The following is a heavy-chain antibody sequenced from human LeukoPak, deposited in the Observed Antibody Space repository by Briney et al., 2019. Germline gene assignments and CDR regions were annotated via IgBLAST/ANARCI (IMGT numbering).Heavy chain of an antibody. CDR3: ARQEIYYFDY. CDR2: IYYSGST. J-gene: IGHJ4*02. Sequence: SETLSLTCAVYGGSFSGYYWSWIRQPPGKGLEWIGYIYYSGSTYYNPSLKSRVTISVDTSKNQFSLKLSSVTAADTAVYYCARQEIYYFDYWGQGTLVTVSS. CDR1: GGSFSGYY. V-gene: IGHV4-30-4*08.